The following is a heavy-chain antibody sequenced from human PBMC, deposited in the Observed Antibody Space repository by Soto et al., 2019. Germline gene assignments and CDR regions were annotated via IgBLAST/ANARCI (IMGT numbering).Heavy chain of an antibody. J-gene: IGHJ4*02. CDR2: INHSGTA. V-gene: IGHV4-34*02. CDR3: ARVSRGYYDS. CDR1: GGSFRSYF. D-gene: IGHD2-15*01. Sequence: QVQLQQWGAGLLKHSETLSLACAVYGGSFRSYFWSWIRQSPGKGLEWIGEINHSGTANYNPSLGSRVTISVDKSKKQFSLKLNSVSAADTAVYYGARVSRGYYDSWGQGTLVTVSS.